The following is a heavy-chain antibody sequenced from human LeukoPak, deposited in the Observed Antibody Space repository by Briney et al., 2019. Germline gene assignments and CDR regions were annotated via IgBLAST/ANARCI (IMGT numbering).Heavy chain of an antibody. CDR3: ARETELGY. D-gene: IGHD6-6*01. V-gene: IGHV3-21*01. Sequence: KTGRSLRLSCAASGFTFSSYTMNWVRQAPGKGLEWVSSISSSSNYIDYADSVKGRFTISRDNARNSLYLQMNSLRAEDTAVYYCARETELGYWGQGTLVTVSS. CDR1: GFTFSSYT. CDR2: ISSSSNYI. J-gene: IGHJ4*02.